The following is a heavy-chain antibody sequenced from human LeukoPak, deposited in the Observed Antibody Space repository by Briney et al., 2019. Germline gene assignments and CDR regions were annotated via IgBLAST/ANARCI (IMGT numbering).Heavy chain of an antibody. J-gene: IGHJ4*02. CDR3: ARDGYSYGFSLDY. V-gene: IGHV4-38-2*02. D-gene: IGHD5-18*01. CDR1: GYSISSGYY. Sequence: PETLSLTCAVSGYSISSGYYWGWIRQPPGKGLEWIGSIYHSGSTYYNPSLKSRVTISVDTSKNQFSLKLSSVTAADTAVYYCARDGYSYGFSLDYWGQGTLVTVSS. CDR2: IYHSGST.